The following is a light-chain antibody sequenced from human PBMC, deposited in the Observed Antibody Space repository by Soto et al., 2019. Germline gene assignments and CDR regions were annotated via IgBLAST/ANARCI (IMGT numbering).Light chain of an antibody. CDR1: QSFSSY. CDR3: QQSYSTLT. Sequence: DIQMTQSPSSLSASVGDRVTITCRASQSFSSYLNWYQQKPGKAPKLLIYAASSLQSGVPSRFSGSGSGTDFTLTLSSLQPEDFATYYCQQSYSTLTFGPGTKVDIK. CDR2: AAS. V-gene: IGKV1-39*01. J-gene: IGKJ3*01.